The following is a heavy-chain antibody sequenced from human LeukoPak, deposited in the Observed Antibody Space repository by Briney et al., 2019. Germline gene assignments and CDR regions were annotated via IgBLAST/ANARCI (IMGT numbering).Heavy chain of an antibody. Sequence: GGSLRLSCAAASGLSFNDDYMSWVRQAPGKGLEWVGRIKSKTDGGTTDYAAPVKGRFTISRDDSKNTLFLQMNSLKTEDTAVYYCTTYPGFSDYWGQGTLVTVSP. J-gene: IGHJ4*02. CDR2: IKSKTDGGTT. CDR1: GLSFNDDY. V-gene: IGHV3-15*01. CDR3: TTYPGFSDY. D-gene: IGHD2/OR15-2a*01.